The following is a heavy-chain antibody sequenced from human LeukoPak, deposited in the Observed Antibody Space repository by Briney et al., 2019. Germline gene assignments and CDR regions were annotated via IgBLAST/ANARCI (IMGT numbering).Heavy chain of an antibody. J-gene: IGHJ4*02. D-gene: IGHD4-11*01. CDR1: GFTFSSYE. CDR2: ISSSGSTI. CDR3: ARGPSTVTTDYFDY. Sequence: GGSLRLSCAASGFTFSSYEMNWVRQAPGKGLEWVSYISSSGSTIYYADSVKGRFTISRDNAKNSLYLQMSSLRAEDTAVYYCARGPSTVTTDYFDYWGQGTLVTVSS. V-gene: IGHV3-48*03.